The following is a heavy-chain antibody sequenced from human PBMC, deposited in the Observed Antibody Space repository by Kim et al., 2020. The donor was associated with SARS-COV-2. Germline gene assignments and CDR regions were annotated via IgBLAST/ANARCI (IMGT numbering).Heavy chain of an antibody. J-gene: IGHJ5*02. CDR2: ISAYNGNT. CDR1: GYTFTSYG. Sequence: ASVKVSCKASGYTFTSYGISWVRQAPGQGLEWMGWISAYNGNTNYAQKLQGRVTMTTDTSTSTAYMELRSLRSDDTAVYYCARDLVYSSGWYIRPHNWFDPWGQGTLVTVSS. D-gene: IGHD6-19*01. CDR3: ARDLVYSSGWYIRPHNWFDP. V-gene: IGHV1-18*04.